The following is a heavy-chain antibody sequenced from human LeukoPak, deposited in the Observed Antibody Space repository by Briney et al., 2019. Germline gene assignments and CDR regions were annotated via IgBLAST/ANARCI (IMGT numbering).Heavy chain of an antibody. CDR3: ARANIWNYPYYFDC. Sequence: GGSLRLSCAASGFTFSDYYMSWIRQAPGKGLEWVSYISSSGSTIYYADSVKGRFTISRDNAKNSLYLQMNSLRAEDTAVYYCARANIWNYPYYFDCWGQGTLVIVSS. V-gene: IGHV3-11*01. CDR1: GFTFSDYY. D-gene: IGHD1-7*01. CDR2: ISSSGSTI. J-gene: IGHJ4*02.